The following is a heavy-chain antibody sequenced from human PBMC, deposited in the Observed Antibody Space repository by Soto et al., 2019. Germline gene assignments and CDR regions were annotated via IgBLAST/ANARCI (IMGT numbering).Heavy chain of an antibody. V-gene: IGHV1-69*01. CDR3: ARPYSSSSWYYYYGIDV. CDR2: IIRIFGTA. J-gene: IGHJ6*02. CDR1: GGTFSSYA. D-gene: IGHD6-6*01. Sequence: QVQLVQSGAEVKKPGSSVKVSCKASGGTFSSYAISWVRQAPGQGLEWMGGIIRIFGTANYAQKFQGRVTITADESTSTAYIELSRLRSEDTAVYYCARPYSSSSWYYYYGIDVWGLGTTVTVSS.